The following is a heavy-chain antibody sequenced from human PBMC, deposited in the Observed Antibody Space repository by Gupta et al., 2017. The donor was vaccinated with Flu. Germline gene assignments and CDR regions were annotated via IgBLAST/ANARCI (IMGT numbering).Heavy chain of an antibody. Sequence: VELLDCGGGLVMPGGSLRISCTASGFNFVAYAMSWVRQAPEKAPEWVSVISTTSDIRFYAASVKGRFTMSRDNSRGILYLQMTGLRSEDTATYFCTTGGTAFPHWGRGSPVIVSS. CDR3: TTGGTAFPH. D-gene: IGHD2-21*02. J-gene: IGHJ2*01. V-gene: IGHV3-23*05. CDR1: GFNFVAYA. CDR2: ISTTSDIR.